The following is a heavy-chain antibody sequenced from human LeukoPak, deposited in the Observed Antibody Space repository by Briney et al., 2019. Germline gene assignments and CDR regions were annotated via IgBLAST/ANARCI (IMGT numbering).Heavy chain of an antibody. V-gene: IGHV3-23*01. D-gene: IGHD6-13*01. J-gene: IGHJ4*02. CDR2: ISGSGGST. CDR3: AKGGEVSSWYKRLKLYFDY. CDR1: GFTFSSYA. Sequence: GGSLRLSCAASGFTFSSYAMSLVRQAPGKALEWVSAISGSGGSTYYADSVKGRFTISRDNSKNTLFLQMNSLRAEDTAVYYCAKGGEVSSWYKRLKLYFDYWGQGTLVTVSS.